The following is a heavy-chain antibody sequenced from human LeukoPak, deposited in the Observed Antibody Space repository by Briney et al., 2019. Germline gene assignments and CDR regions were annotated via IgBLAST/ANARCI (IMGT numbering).Heavy chain of an antibody. CDR1: GFTFSSYW. V-gene: IGHV3-7*01. Sequence: GGSLRLSCAASGFTFSSYWMSWVRQAPGKGLEWVANMKYDGSEKYYVDSVKGRFTISRDNAKNSLYLQMNSLRAEDTAVYYCVRDIEAAGLFLDYWGQGTLVTVSS. CDR2: MKYDGSEK. J-gene: IGHJ4*02. CDR3: VRDIEAAGLFLDY. D-gene: IGHD6-13*01.